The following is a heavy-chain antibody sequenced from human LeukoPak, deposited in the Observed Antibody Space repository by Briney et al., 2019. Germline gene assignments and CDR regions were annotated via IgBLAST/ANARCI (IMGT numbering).Heavy chain of an antibody. CDR2: IYHSGST. Sequence: SETLSLTCTVSGGSISSGGYYWSWIRQPPGKGLEWIGYIYHSGSTYYNPSLKSRVTISVDRSKNQFSLKLSSVTAADTAVYYCARGNHGVVPAATFDYWGQGTLVTVSS. D-gene: IGHD2-2*01. J-gene: IGHJ4*02. CDR3: ARGNHGVVPAATFDY. CDR1: GGSISSGGYY. V-gene: IGHV4-30-2*01.